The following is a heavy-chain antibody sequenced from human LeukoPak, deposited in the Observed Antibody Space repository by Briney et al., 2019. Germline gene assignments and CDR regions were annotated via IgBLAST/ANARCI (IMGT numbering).Heavy chain of an antibody. CDR3: ARGLRHCSSTSCYRLYYYYMDV. Sequence: PSETLSLTCTVSGGSISSSSYYWGWIRQPPGKGLEWIGSIYYSGSTYYNPSLKSRVTISVDTSKNQFSLKLSSVTAADTAVYYCARGLRHCSSTSCYRLYYYYMDVWGKGTTVTVSS. D-gene: IGHD2-2*01. CDR1: GGSISSSSYY. V-gene: IGHV4-39*07. CDR2: IYYSGST. J-gene: IGHJ6*03.